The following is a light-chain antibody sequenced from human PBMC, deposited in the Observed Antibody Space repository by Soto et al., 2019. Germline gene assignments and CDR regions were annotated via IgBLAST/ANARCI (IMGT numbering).Light chain of an antibody. Sequence: QLVLTQPPSASGTPGQSLTISCSGSSSNIGSHFVYWYQHLPGTAPKLLIFRDGQRPSGVPARFFGSKSGTSASLAITGLRSEDESDYYCAVWDPSLTGWVFGGGTKLTVL. CDR1: SSNIGSHF. CDR3: AVWDPSLTGWV. V-gene: IGLV1-47*01. J-gene: IGLJ3*02. CDR2: RDG.